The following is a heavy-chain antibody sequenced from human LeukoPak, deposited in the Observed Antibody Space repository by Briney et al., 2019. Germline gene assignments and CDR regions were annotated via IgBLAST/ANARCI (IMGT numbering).Heavy chain of an antibody. CDR2: IYSGDSDT. D-gene: IGHD3-10*01. CDR1: GYSFTSYW. CDR3: ARHVVSYGSGSWEFDY. V-gene: IGHV5-51*01. Sequence: GESLKISCKGSGYSFTSYWIGWVRQMPGKGLEWMGIIYSGDSDTRYSPSFQGQVTISADKSISTAYLQWSSLKASDTAMYYCARHVVSYGSGSWEFDYWGQGTLVTVTS. J-gene: IGHJ4*02.